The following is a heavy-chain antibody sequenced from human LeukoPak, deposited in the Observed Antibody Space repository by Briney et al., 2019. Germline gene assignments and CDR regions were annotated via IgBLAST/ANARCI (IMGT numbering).Heavy chain of an antibody. CDR3: GGGGYLLDY. CDR1: GLTFGTDR. CDR2: IDSDGLT. J-gene: IGHJ4*02. V-gene: IGHV3-74*01. Sequence: AGGPLRLSCVASGLTFGTDRMTWVRQAPGKGLVWVSRIDSDGLTTYADSVKGRFTISRDNAKNTLYLQMNSLRAEDTAVYYCGGGGYLLDYWGQGTLVTVSS. D-gene: IGHD1-26*01.